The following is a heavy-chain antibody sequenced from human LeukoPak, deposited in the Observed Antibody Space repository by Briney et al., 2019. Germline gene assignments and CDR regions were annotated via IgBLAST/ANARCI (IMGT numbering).Heavy chain of an antibody. J-gene: IGHJ4*02. Sequence: PGGSLRLSCAASGFTFSSFEMNWVRQAPGKGLEWVANIKKDGSEKYYVDSVKGRFTISRDNAKKSLYLQMNSLRAEDTAVYYCARHLSGITGYTYGRGIDYWGQGTVLTVSS. D-gene: IGHD5-18*01. CDR1: GFTFSSFE. CDR3: ARHLSGITGYTYGRGIDY. V-gene: IGHV3-7*01. CDR2: IKKDGSEK.